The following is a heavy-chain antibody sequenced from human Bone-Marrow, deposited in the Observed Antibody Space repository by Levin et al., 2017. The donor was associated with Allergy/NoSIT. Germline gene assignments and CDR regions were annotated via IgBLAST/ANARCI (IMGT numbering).Heavy chain of an antibody. D-gene: IGHD4-17*01. J-gene: IGHJ6*02. Sequence: GGSLRLSCAASGFTFSSYWMSWVRQAPGKGLEWVANIKQDGSEKYYVDSVKGRFTISRDNAKNSLYLQMNSLRAEDTAVYYCARDLSTVTTYPRRYYYYYGMDVWGQGTTVTVSS. V-gene: IGHV3-7*01. CDR1: GFTFSSYW. CDR2: IKQDGSEK. CDR3: ARDLSTVTTYPRRYYYYYGMDV.